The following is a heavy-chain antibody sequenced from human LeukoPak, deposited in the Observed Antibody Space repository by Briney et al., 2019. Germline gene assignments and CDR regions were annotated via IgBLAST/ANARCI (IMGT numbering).Heavy chain of an antibody. Sequence: ASVKVSCKASGYTFTGYYMHWVRQAPGQGLEWMGWINPNSGGTNYAQKFQGRVTMTRDTSISTAYMELSRLRSDDTAVYYCARGDYGDYAPPGGEESAVDYWGQGTLVTVSS. V-gene: IGHV1-2*02. CDR2: INPNSGGT. CDR3: ARGDYGDYAPPGGEESAVDY. J-gene: IGHJ4*02. CDR1: GYTFTGYY. D-gene: IGHD4-17*01.